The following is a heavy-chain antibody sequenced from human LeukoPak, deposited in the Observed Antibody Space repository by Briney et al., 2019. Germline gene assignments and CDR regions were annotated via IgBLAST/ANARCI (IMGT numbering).Heavy chain of an antibody. CDR3: VKGPRPDITVAHTVEN. Sequence: GGSLRLSCAASGFIFSNYAMSWVRQVPGRDLEWVSTISSRGDSTYVADSVKGRFTISRDNSKNSLYLQMNTVRAEDTAVYYCVKGPRPDITVAHTVENWGQGTLVTDSS. J-gene: IGHJ4*02. CDR1: GFIFSNYA. V-gene: IGHV3-23*01. CDR2: ISSRGDST. D-gene: IGHD6-19*01.